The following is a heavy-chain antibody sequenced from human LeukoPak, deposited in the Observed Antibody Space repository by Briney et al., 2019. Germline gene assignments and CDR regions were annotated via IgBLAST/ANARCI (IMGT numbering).Heavy chain of an antibody. CDR2: ISSSRYTI. J-gene: IGHJ4*02. D-gene: IGHD5-18*01. CDR1: GFTFSSYS. V-gene: IGHV3-48*02. CDR3: ARSGYSYGPTFDY. Sequence: GRSLRLSCAASGFTFSSYSMNWVRQAPGKGLEWVSYISSSRYTIYYADSVKGRFTISRDNARNSLYLQMNSLRDEDTAVYYCARSGYSYGPTFDYWGQGTLVTVSS.